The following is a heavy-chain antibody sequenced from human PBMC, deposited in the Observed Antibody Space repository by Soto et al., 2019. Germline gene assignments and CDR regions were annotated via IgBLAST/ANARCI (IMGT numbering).Heavy chain of an antibody. CDR1: GYSFTSYW. J-gene: IGHJ5*02. D-gene: IGHD3-10*01. Sequence: PXESPKISCKGSGYSFTSYWISWVRQMPGKGLEWMGRIDPSDSYTNYSPSFQGHVTISADKSISTAYLQWSSLKASDTAMYYCARDANVLLWFGESARRAVVFDHWGQGTLFTVSS. V-gene: IGHV5-10-1*01. CDR2: IDPSDSYT. CDR3: ARDANVLLWFGESARRAVVFDH.